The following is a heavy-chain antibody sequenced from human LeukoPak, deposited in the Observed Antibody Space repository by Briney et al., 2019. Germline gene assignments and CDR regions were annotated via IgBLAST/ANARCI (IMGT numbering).Heavy chain of an antibody. CDR3: ARVGSIAAAGTPDY. CDR1: GFTFSDYY. J-gene: IGHJ4*02. V-gene: IGHV3-11*06. Sequence: GGSLRLSCAASGFTFSDYYMSWIRQTPGKGLEWVSYISSSGHTEYADSVKGRFTVSRDNAKNSLFLQLNSLRADDTAVYYCARVGSIAAAGTPDYWGQGTLVTVSS. D-gene: IGHD6-13*01. CDR2: ISSSGHT.